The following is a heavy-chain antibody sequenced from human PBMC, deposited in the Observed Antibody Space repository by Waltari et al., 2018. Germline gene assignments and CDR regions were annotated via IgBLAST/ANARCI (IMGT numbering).Heavy chain of an antibody. CDR3: ARVLISSSWSKPAFDI. D-gene: IGHD6-13*01. Sequence: QVQLVQSGAEVKKPGASVTVSCKASGYTFTSYGISWVRQAPGQGLEWMGWISAYNGNTNYAQKLQGRVTMTTYTSTSTAYMELRSLRSDDTAVYYCARVLISSSWSKPAFDIWGQGTMVTVSS. J-gene: IGHJ3*02. CDR1: GYTFTSYG. CDR2: ISAYNGNT. V-gene: IGHV1-18*01.